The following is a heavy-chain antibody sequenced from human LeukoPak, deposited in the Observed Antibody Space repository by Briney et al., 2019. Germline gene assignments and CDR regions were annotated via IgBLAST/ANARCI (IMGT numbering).Heavy chain of an antibody. CDR1: GFTFSSYG. J-gene: IGHJ4*02. CDR2: ISYDGSNK. V-gene: IGHV3-30*18. CDR3: AKSPGVLLWFGSFDY. Sequence: GGSLRLSCAASGFTFSSYGMHWVRQAPGKGLEWVAIISYDGSNKFYADSVKGRFTISRDNSKNTLYLQMNSLRAEDTAVYYCAKSPGVLLWFGSFDYWGQGTLVTVSS. D-gene: IGHD3-10*01.